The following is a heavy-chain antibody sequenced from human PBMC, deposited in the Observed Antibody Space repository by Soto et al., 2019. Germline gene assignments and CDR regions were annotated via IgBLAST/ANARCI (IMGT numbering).Heavy chain of an antibody. D-gene: IGHD2-8*01. CDR3: ARGDGVALPANTRYYFDP. V-gene: IGHV1-46*01. Sequence: QVQLVQSGAEVRKPGDSVRISCTTSGYTFTTYYIHWVRLAPGQGLEWMGVINPRGGARNYAQKFQGRVTMTAETSTSTVYMELGSLRSEDTDLFFCARGDGVALPANTRYYFDPWGQGTLVTVSS. CDR2: INPRGGAR. CDR1: GYTFTTYY. J-gene: IGHJ5*02.